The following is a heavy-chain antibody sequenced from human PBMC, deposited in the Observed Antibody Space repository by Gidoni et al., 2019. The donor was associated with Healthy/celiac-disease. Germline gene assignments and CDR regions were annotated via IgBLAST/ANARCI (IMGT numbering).Heavy chain of an antibody. V-gene: IGHV4-61*02. Sequence: QVQLQESGPGLVKPSQTLSLTCTVSGGSISSGSYYWSWIRQPAGKGLEWIGRIYTSGSTNYNPSPKSRVTISVDTSKNQFSLKLSSGTAADTAVYYCARDRGGGFPDYWGQGTLVTVSS. D-gene: IGHD3-10*01. CDR1: GGSISSGSYY. CDR3: ARDRGGGFPDY. CDR2: IYTSGST. J-gene: IGHJ4*02.